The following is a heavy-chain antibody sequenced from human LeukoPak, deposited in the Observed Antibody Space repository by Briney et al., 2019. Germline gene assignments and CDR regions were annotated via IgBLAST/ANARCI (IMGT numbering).Heavy chain of an antibody. D-gene: IGHD6-6*01. J-gene: IGHJ4*02. CDR2: IYHSGST. CDR3: ARVGYSSSRIDY. V-gene: IGHV4-31*03. Sequence: SETLSLTCTVSGGSISSGGYYWSWIRQHPGKGLEWIGYIYHSGSTYYNPSLKSRVTISVDRSKNQFSLKLSSVTAADTAVYYCARVGYSSSRIDYWGQGTLVTVSS. CDR1: GGSISSGGYY.